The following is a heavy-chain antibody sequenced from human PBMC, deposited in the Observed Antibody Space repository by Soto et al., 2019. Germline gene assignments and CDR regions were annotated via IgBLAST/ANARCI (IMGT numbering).Heavy chain of an antibody. V-gene: IGHV5-10-1*01. CDR2: IDPSDSYT. J-gene: IGHJ6*02. CDR3: ALYSSSQRGYYYGMDV. Sequence: QVPGKGLEWMGRIDPSDSYTNYSPSFQGHVTISADKSISTAYLQWSSLKASDTAMYYCALYSSSQRGYYYGMDVWGQGTTVTVSS. D-gene: IGHD6-13*01.